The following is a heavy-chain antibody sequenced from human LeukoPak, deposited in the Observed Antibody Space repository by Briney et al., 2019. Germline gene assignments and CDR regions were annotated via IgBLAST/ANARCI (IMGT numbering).Heavy chain of an antibody. CDR3: ARDRDSSGLRDFDL. Sequence: PSETLSLTCTLSGGSISSYYWSWIRQPPGKGLEWIAYTHYSGYPNYNPSLKSRVTISIDTSKNQLLLKLTSLTAADTAVYYCARDRDSSGLRDFDLWGRGTLVTVS. CDR2: THYSGYP. D-gene: IGHD3-22*01. V-gene: IGHV4-59*01. J-gene: IGHJ2*01. CDR1: GGSISSYY.